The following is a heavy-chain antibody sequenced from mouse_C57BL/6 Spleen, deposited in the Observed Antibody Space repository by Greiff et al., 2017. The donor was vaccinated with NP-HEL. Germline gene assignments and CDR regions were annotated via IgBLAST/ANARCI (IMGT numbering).Heavy chain of an antibody. J-gene: IGHJ4*01. D-gene: IGHD2-9*01. CDR2: IRLKSDNYAT. CDR1: GFTFSNYW. Sequence: EVKLVESGGGLVQPGGSMKLSCVASGFTFSNYWMNWVRQSPEKGLEWVAQIRLKSDNYATHYAESVKGRFTISRDDSKSSVYLQMNNLRAEDTGIYYCTAAYYGYDYAMDYWGQGTSVTVSS. CDR3: TAAYYGYDYAMDY. V-gene: IGHV6-3*01.